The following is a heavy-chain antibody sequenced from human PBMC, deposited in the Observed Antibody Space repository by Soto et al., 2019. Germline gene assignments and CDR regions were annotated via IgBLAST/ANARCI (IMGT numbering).Heavy chain of an antibody. CDR1: GYTFTSYY. CDR3: ARDAGCSGGSCYEAFDY. J-gene: IGHJ4*02. Sequence: ASVKVSCKASGYTFTSYYMHWVRQAPGQGLEWMGIINPSGGSTSYAQKFQGRVTMTRDTSTSTVYMELSSLRSEDTAVYYCARDAGCSGGSCYEAFDYWGQGTLVTVSS. D-gene: IGHD2-15*01. CDR2: INPSGGST. V-gene: IGHV1-46*01.